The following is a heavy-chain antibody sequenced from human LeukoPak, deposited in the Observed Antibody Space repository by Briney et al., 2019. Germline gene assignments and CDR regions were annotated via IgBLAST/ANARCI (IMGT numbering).Heavy chain of an antibody. CDR1: GFTFSSYA. V-gene: IGHV3-30*04. Sequence: PGGSLRLSCAASGFTFSSYAMHWVRQAPGKGLEWVAVISYDGSNKYHADSVKGRFTISRDNSKNTLYLQMDSLRAEDTAVYYCARRGSGDAFDIWGQGTMVTVSS. CDR3: ARRGSGDAFDI. CDR2: ISYDGSNK. D-gene: IGHD5-12*01. J-gene: IGHJ3*02.